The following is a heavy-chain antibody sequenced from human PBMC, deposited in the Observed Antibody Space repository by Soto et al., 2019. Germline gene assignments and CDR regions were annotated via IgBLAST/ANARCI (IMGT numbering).Heavy chain of an antibody. CDR3: ATHLPSYDSSGYSFDY. CDR2: FDPEDGET. V-gene: IGHV1-24*01. CDR1: GYTLTELS. J-gene: IGHJ4*02. D-gene: IGHD3-22*01. Sequence: ASVKVSCKVSGYTLTELSMHWVRRAPGKGLEWMGGFDPEDGETIYAQKFQGRVTMTEDTSTDTAYMELSSLRTEDTAVYYCATHLPSYDSSGYSFDYWGQGTLVTVSS.